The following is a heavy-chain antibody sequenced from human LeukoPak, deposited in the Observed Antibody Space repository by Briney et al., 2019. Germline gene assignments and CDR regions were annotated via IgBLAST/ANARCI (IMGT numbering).Heavy chain of an antibody. CDR2: IFGSGGTT. Sequence: GGSLSLSCAASGFTFNNYAMSWVRQGPGKGLEWVSGIFGSGGTTYYADSVKGRFTISRDNSKNTVYLQMNSLRAEDTAVYYCAHNKSGSYKFDYWGQGTLVTVSS. CDR1: GFTFNNYA. V-gene: IGHV3-23*01. CDR3: AHNKSGSYKFDY. D-gene: IGHD1-26*01. J-gene: IGHJ4*02.